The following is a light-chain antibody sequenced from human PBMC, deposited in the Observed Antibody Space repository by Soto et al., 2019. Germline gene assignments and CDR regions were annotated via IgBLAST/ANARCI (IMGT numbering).Light chain of an antibody. J-gene: IGLJ2*01. CDR2: LNSDGSH. CDR3: QTWGTGIQV. CDR1: SGYSNYA. V-gene: IGLV4-69*01. Sequence: QSVLTQSPSASASLGASVKLTCTLSSGYSNYAIAWHPHQPEKGPRYLMKLNSDGSHINGDGIPDRFSGSSSGAERYLTISALQSEDEADYYCQTWGTGIQVFGGGTKLTVL.